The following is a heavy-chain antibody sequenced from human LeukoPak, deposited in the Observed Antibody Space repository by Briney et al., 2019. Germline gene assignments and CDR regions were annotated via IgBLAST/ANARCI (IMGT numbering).Heavy chain of an antibody. V-gene: IGHV4-39*01. Sequence: SETLSLTCIVSGGSISRSSYYWGWIRQPPGKGLEWIGSIYYSGNTYYNPSLKSRVTISVDRSKNQFSLKLSSVTAADTAVYYRAGHENRNDGFDYWGQGTLVTVSS. J-gene: IGHJ4*02. D-gene: IGHD1-1*01. CDR3: AGHENRNDGFDY. CDR2: IYYSGNT. CDR1: GGSISRSSYY.